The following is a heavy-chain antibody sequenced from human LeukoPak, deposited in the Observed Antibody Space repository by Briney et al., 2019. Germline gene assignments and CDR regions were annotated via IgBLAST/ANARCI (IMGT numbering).Heavy chain of an antibody. J-gene: IGHJ3*02. V-gene: IGHV4-59*10. CDR3: ARGRYSSSSDAFDI. Sequence: SETLSLTCAVYGGSFSGYYWSWIRQPAGKGLEWIGRIYTSGSTNYNPSLKNRVTISVDTSKNQFSLKPSSVTAADTDVYYCARGRYSSSSDAFDIWGQGTMVTVSP. CDR2: IYTSGST. D-gene: IGHD6-6*01. CDR1: GGSFSGYY.